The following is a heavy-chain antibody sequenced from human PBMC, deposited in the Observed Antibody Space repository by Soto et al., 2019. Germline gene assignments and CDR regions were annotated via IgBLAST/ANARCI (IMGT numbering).Heavy chain of an antibody. V-gene: IGHV1-69*04. J-gene: IGHJ4*02. CDR1: GGTFSSYT. CDR3: ARDYDYVWGDY. CDR2: IIPILGIA. Sequence: SVKVSCKASGGTFSSYTISWVRQAPGQGLEWMGRIIPILGIASYAQKFQGRVTMTRDTSTTTLYVELSSLRSEDTAVYYCARDYDYVWGDYWGQGTLVTVSS. D-gene: IGHD3-16*01.